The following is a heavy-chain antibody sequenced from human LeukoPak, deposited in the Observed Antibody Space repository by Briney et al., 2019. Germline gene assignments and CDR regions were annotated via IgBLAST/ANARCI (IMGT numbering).Heavy chain of an antibody. CDR1: GFTFSSYA. Sequence: PGGSLRLSCAASGFTFSSYAMSWVRQAPGKGLEWVATISGSGTDTFYADCVKGRFTISIDNSKNTLYLQMSSLRAEDTAVYYCAKVATVTTYYYYYYMDVWGKGTTVTVSS. D-gene: IGHD4-17*01. CDR2: ISGSGTDT. V-gene: IGHV3-23*01. J-gene: IGHJ6*03. CDR3: AKVATVTTYYYYYYMDV.